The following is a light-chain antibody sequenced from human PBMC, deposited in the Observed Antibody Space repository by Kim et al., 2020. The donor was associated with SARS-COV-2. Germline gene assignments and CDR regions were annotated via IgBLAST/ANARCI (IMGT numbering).Light chain of an antibody. CDR1: SSAVGGYNY. CDR3: SSYAGSNNLV. CDR2: EVS. J-gene: IGLJ2*01. V-gene: IGLV2-8*01. Sequence: GQSVTISVTGTSSAVGGYNYVAGYQQHPGKAPKLMIYEVSKRPSGVPDRFSGSKSGNTASLTVSGLQAEDEADYYCSSYAGSNNLVFGGGTQLTVL.